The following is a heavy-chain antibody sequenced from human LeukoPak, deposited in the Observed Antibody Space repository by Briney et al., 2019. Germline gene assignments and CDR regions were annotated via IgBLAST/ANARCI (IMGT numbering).Heavy chain of an antibody. Sequence: GGSLRLSCAASGFTLSSYGMNWVRQAPGKGLDWVAFLRYDGSTASYEDSVKGRFTISRDSSKNTLYLQMNSLTPADTAIYYCAKDPYGGTYPSYFDYWGQGTLATVSS. D-gene: IGHD1-26*01. J-gene: IGHJ4*02. CDR2: LRYDGSTA. CDR3: AKDPYGGTYPSYFDY. V-gene: IGHV3-30*02. CDR1: GFTLSSYG.